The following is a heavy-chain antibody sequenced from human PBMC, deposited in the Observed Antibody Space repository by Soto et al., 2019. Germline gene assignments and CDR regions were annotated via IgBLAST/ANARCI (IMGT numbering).Heavy chain of an antibody. Sequence: ASVKVSCKASGYTFTSYGISGVRQAPGQGLEWMGWISACNGNTNYAQKLQGRVTMTTDTSTSTAYMELRRLRSDDTAVYYCARRYDYGDSEIDYWGQGTLVTVSS. D-gene: IGHD4-17*01. V-gene: IGHV1-18*01. J-gene: IGHJ4*02. CDR3: ARRYDYGDSEIDY. CDR2: ISACNGNT. CDR1: GYTFTSYG.